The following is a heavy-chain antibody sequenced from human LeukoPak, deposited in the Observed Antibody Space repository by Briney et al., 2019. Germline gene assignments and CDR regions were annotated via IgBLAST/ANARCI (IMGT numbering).Heavy chain of an antibody. J-gene: IGHJ4*02. CDR3: ARAGSLTGDFLDY. V-gene: IGHV3-30*03. CDR1: GFTFSSYG. CDR2: ISYDGSNK. D-gene: IGHD7-27*01. Sequence: GGSLRLSCAASGFTFSSYGMHWVRQAPGKGLEWVAVISYDGSNKYYADSVKGRFTISRDNSKNTLYLQMNSLRAEDTAVYYCARAGSLTGDFLDYWGQGTLVTVSS.